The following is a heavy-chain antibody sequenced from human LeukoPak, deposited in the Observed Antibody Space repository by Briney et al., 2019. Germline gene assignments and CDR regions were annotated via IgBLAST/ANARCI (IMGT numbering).Heavy chain of an antibody. Sequence: SETLSLTCTVSGGSISSYYWNWIRQPPGKGLEWIGYIYYSGSTNYNPSLKSRVTISVDTSKNQFSLKLNSVTAADTAVYYCARFGTSSSRFFDQWGQGTLVTVSS. J-gene: IGHJ4*02. V-gene: IGHV4-59*01. CDR1: GGSISSYY. CDR2: IYYSGST. D-gene: IGHD6-6*01. CDR3: ARFGTSSSRFFDQ.